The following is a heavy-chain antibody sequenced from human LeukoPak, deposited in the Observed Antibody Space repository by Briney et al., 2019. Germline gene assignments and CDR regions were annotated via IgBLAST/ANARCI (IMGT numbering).Heavy chain of an antibody. CDR1: GGSFSGYY. D-gene: IGHD3-9*01. CDR3: ARGPLLTHRRYFDF. Sequence: SETLSLTCAVYGGSFSGYYWTWVRQSPEKGLEWIGEINRSGSTSYNPSLKSQVTISVDTSKNQFSLKLTSVTAADTAVYYCARGPLLTHRRYFDFWGQGTLVTVSS. CDR2: INRSGST. J-gene: IGHJ4*02. V-gene: IGHV4-34*01.